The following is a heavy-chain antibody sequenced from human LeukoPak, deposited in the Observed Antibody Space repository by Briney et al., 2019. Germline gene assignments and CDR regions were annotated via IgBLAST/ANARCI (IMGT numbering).Heavy chain of an antibody. D-gene: IGHD3-22*01. CDR3: ARVERYYYDSSRYLAPDDAFDI. Sequence: ASVKVSCKASGYTFTSYYMHWVRQAPGQGLEWMGIINPSGGGTSYAQKFQGRVTMTRDTSTSTVHMELSSLRSEDTAVYYCARVERYYYDSSRYLAPDDAFDIWGQGTMVTVSS. V-gene: IGHV1-46*01. J-gene: IGHJ3*02. CDR2: INPSGGGT. CDR1: GYTFTSYY.